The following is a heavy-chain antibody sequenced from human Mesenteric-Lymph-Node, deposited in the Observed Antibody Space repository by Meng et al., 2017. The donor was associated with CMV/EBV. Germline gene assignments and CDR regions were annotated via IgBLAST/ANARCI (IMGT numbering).Heavy chain of an antibody. Sequence: GGSLRLSCAVSGFTFSDHAMHWVRQAPGKGLDWVSYISSYSSTIYYADSVKGRFTISRDNANKSLYLQMKSLRVEDTAVYYCARDRWGSGRDIDYWGQGTLVTVSS. CDR2: ISSYSSTI. V-gene: IGHV3-48*04. CDR3: ARDRWGSGRDIDY. J-gene: IGHJ4*02. CDR1: GFTFSDHA. D-gene: IGHD7-27*01.